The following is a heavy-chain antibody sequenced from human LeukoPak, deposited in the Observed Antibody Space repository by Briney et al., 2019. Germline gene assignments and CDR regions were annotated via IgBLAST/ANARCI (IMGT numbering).Heavy chain of an antibody. V-gene: IGHV3-43*02. Sequence: GGSLRLSCAASGFTFDDYAMHWVRQAPGKGLEWVSPISGDGGSTYYADSVKGRFTISRDNSKNSLYPQMNSLRTEDTALYYCAKDSNDGYSYGSKPFDYWGQGTLVTVSS. D-gene: IGHD5-18*01. CDR2: ISGDGGST. CDR3: AKDSNDGYSYGSKPFDY. CDR1: GFTFDDYA. J-gene: IGHJ4*02.